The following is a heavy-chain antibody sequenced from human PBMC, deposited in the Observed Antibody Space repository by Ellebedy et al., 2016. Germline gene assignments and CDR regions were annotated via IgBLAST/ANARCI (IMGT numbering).Heavy chain of an antibody. J-gene: IGHJ5*02. CDR3: ARAYCGGDCNSSSPKFNWVDP. D-gene: IGHD2-21*02. CDR2: IYPGDSAT. CDR1: GYNFAIYW. V-gene: IGHV5-51*01. Sequence: KVSXXGSGYNFAIYWIAWVRQTPGKGLAWMGLIYPGDSATRYSPSFQGQVTFSADKSISTAYLKWRSLKASDTAMYYCARAYCGGDCNSSSPKFNWVDPWGQGTPVTVSS.